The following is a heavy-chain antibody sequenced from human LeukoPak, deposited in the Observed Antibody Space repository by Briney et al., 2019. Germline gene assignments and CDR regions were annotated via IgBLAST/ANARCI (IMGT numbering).Heavy chain of an antibody. CDR2: INPNSGGT. D-gene: IGHD3-22*01. CDR3: ARDRTYYYDSSGY. Sequence: EASVKVSCKASGYTFTGYYMHWVRQAPGQGLEWMGWINPNSGGTNYAQKFQGRVTVTTDTSTSTAYMELRSLRSDDTAVYYCARDRTYYYDSSGYWGQGTLVTVSS. V-gene: IGHV1-2*02. CDR1: GYTFTGYY. J-gene: IGHJ4*02.